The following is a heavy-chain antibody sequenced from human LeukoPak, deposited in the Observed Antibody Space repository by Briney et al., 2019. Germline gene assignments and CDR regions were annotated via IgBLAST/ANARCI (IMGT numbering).Heavy chain of an antibody. J-gene: IGHJ4*02. D-gene: IGHD6-19*01. Sequence: PGGSLRLSCAASGLTFSSYAMSWVRQAPGKGLEWVSAISGSAAGNTYYADSVKGRFTISRDNSKNTLYLQMNSLRAEDTAVYYCARDLLAVAGDYWGQGTLVTVSS. V-gene: IGHV3-23*01. CDR2: ISGSAAGNT. CDR1: GLTFSSYA. CDR3: ARDLLAVAGDY.